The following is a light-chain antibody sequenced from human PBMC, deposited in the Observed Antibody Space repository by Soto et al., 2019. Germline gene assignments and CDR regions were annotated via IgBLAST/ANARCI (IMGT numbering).Light chain of an antibody. J-gene: IGKJ1*01. Sequence: EMVVTQSPATLSMSPWGRATLSCRTSESISRNLAWYQQTPGQAPRLLIYGASTRATGIPVRFSGSASGTEFTLTISSLQSEDFTVYYCQQYNKWPLTFGQGTKVDIK. CDR2: GAS. V-gene: IGKV3-15*01. CDR1: ESISRN. CDR3: QQYNKWPLT.